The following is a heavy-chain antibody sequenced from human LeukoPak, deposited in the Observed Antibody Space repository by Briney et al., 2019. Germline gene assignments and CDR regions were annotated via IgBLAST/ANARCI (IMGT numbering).Heavy chain of an antibody. CDR1: GDTVSSNNAV. J-gene: IGHJ4*02. CDR3: TRGNRAFDS. D-gene: IGHD4-11*01. CDR2: TYYRSKWYN. V-gene: IGHV6-1*01. Sequence: SQTLSLTCAISGDTVSSNNAVWNWVRQSPSRGLEWLGRTYYRSKWYNDYAVSVKSRNTVNPYTSKNQFSLQPNSVTPDDPAVYYCTRGNRAFDSWGQGTLVTVSS.